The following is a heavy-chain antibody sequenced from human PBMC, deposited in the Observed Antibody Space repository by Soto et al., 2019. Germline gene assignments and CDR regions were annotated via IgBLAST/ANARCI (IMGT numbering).Heavy chain of an antibody. CDR2: IIPIFGTA. J-gene: IGHJ4*02. Sequence: QVQLVQSGAEVKKPGSSVKVSCKASGGTFSSYAISWVRQAPGQGLEWMGGIIPIFGTANYAQKFQGRVTITADESTSTAYMELSSLRSEDTVVYYCARGLNDYVWVSYRYTGYFDYWGQGTLVTVSS. CDR1: GGTFSSYA. CDR3: ARGLNDYVWVSYRYTGYFDY. V-gene: IGHV1-69*01. D-gene: IGHD3-16*02.